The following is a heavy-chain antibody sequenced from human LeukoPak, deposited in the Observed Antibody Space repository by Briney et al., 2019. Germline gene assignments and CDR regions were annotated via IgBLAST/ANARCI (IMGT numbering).Heavy chain of an antibody. Sequence: SETLSLTCTVSGGSISSGDYYWSWIRQPPGKGLEWIGYIYYSGSTYYNPSLKSRVTISVDTSKNQFSLKLSSVTAADTAVYYCARGPLGYYDSSGLAEFDYWGQGTLVTVSS. D-gene: IGHD3-22*01. CDR2: IYYSGST. CDR3: ARGPLGYYDSSGLAEFDY. V-gene: IGHV4-30-4*01. CDR1: GGSISSGDYY. J-gene: IGHJ4*02.